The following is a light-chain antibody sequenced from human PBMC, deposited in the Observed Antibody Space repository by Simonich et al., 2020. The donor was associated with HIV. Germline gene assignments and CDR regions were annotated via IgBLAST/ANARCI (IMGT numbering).Light chain of an antibody. CDR3: CSYGGSYTMV. CDR1: SSDVGTYNY. CDR2: DVS. V-gene: IGLV2-11*01. J-gene: IGLJ3*02. Sequence: QSALTQPRSVSWSPGQSVSISCTGPSSDVGTYNYVSWYQQHPGKAPKLLLFDVSKRPSWVPDRFAGSKSGNTAALTISGLQTEDESDYYCCSYGGSYTMVFGGGTTLTVL.